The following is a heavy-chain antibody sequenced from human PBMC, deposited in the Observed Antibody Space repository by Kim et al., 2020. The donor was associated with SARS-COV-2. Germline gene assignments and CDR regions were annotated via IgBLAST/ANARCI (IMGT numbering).Heavy chain of an antibody. CDR2: ISAYNGNT. D-gene: IGHD3-22*01. CDR1: GYTFTSYG. Sequence: ASVKVSCKASGYTFTSYGISWVRQAPGQGLEWMGWISAYNGNTNYAQKLQGRVTMTTDTSTSTAYMELRSLRSDDTAVYYCARDLYYYDSSGYDFDYWGQGTLVTVSS. V-gene: IGHV1-18*01. CDR3: ARDLYYYDSSGYDFDY. J-gene: IGHJ4*02.